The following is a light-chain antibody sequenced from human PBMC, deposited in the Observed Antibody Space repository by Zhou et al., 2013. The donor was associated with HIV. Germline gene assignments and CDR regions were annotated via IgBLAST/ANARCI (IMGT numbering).Light chain of an antibody. V-gene: IGKV3-20*01. CDR2: GAS. Sequence: DIVLTQSPGSLSLSPGERATLSCRASQTIVTNYLAWYQQKPGQAPRLLIYGASSRATVIPDRFSGSGSGTDFTLTISRLQPEDFAVYYCQQYVDWRGLTFGGGTTVEI. J-gene: IGKJ4*01. CDR3: QQYVDWRGLT. CDR1: QTIVTNY.